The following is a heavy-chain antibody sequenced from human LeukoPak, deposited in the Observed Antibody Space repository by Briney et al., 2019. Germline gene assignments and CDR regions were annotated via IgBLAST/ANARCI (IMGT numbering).Heavy chain of an antibody. V-gene: IGHV1-69*13. CDR3: ATQYYYDSSGYYLFDY. CDR2: IIPIFGTA. CDR1: GCTFSSYA. D-gene: IGHD3-22*01. J-gene: IGHJ4*02. Sequence: ASVKVSCKASGCTFSSYAISWVRQAPGQGLEWMGGIIPIFGTANYAQKFQGRVTITADESTSTAYMELSSLRSEDTAVYYCATQYYYDSSGYYLFDYWGQGTLVTVSS.